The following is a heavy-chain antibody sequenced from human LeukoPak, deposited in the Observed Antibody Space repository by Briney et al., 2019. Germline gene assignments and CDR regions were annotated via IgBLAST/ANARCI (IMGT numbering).Heavy chain of an antibody. CDR3: AREDPSEYGSIDY. D-gene: IGHD2/OR15-2a*01. J-gene: IGHJ4*02. CDR2: SGSGGNT. V-gene: IGHV3-23*01. Sequence: GGSLRLSCAASGFTFSNYAMSWVRQAPGKGLEWVSASGSGGNTYYADSVKGRSTISRDNSKNTLYLQMNSLRDEDTAVYYCAREDPSEYGSIDYWGQGTLVTVSS. CDR1: GFTFSNYA.